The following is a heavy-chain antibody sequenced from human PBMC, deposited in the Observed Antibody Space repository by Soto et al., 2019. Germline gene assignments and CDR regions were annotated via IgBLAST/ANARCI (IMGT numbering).Heavy chain of an antibody. D-gene: IGHD1-1*01. CDR1: GGTFSSYA. V-gene: IGHV1-69*12. J-gene: IGHJ4*02. CDR3: ARTRDGYNYEALLDY. CDR2: IIPIFGTA. Sequence: QVQLVQSGAEVKKPGSSVKVSCKASGGTFSSYAISWVRQAPGQGLEWMGGIIPIFGTANYAQKFQGRVTITADESTSTADMELSSLRSEDTAGYYCARTRDGYNYEALLDYWGQGTLVTVSS.